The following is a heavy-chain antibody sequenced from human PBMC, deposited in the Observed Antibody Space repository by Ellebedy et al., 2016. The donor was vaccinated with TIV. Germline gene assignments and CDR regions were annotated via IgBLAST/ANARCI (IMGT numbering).Heavy chain of an antibody. D-gene: IGHD3-10*01. CDR3: ARSYYGSGSPDY. V-gene: IGHV3-9*01. J-gene: IGHJ4*02. CDR2: VSKNSGSV. CDR1: GFKFGDYY. Sequence: SLKISCAASGFKFGDYYMYWVRQAPGKGLAWVSGVSKNSGSVGYADPVKGRFTISRDNAKNSLYLKMNSLRGEDTALYYCARSYYGSGSPDYWGQGTLVTVSS.